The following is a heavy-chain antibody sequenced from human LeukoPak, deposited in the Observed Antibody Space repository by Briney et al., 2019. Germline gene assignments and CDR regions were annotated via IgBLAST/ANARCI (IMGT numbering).Heavy chain of an antibody. CDR3: ARDSAGNDY. Sequence: GGSLRLSCEAPGFTFSTYWMSWVRQAPGKGLEWVANIKQDGSEKYYVDTVKGRFTISRDNAKNSLYLQMNSLRAEDTAMYYCARDSAGNDYWGQGTLVTVSS. J-gene: IGHJ4*02. CDR2: IKQDGSEK. V-gene: IGHV3-7*01. CDR1: GFTFSTYW. D-gene: IGHD6-13*01.